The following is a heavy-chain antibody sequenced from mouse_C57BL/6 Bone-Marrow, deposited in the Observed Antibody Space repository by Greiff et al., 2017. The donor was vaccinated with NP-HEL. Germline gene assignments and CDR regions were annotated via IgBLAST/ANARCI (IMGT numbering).Heavy chain of an antibody. CDR3: ARGRRFAY. V-gene: IGHV5-4*03. CDR1: GFTFSSYA. Sequence: EVKLQESGGGLVKPGGSLKLSCAASGFTFSSYAMSWVRQTPEKRLEWVATISDGGSYTYYPDNVKGRFTISRDNAKNNLYLQISHLKSEDTATYYCARGRRFAYWGQGTLVTVSA. CDR2: ISDGGSYT. J-gene: IGHJ3*01.